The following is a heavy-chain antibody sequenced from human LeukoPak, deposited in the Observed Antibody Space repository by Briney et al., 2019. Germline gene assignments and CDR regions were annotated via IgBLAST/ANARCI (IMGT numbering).Heavy chain of an antibody. Sequence: KPSETLSLTCTVSGGSISSYYWSWIRQPPGKGLEWIGYIYYSGSTNYNPSLKSRVTISVDTSKNQFSLKLSSVTAADTAVYYCARTRQQLAHGAFDIWGQGTMVTVSS. CDR1: GGSISSYY. CDR2: IYYSGST. CDR3: ARTRQQLAHGAFDI. J-gene: IGHJ3*02. D-gene: IGHD6-13*01. V-gene: IGHV4-59*01.